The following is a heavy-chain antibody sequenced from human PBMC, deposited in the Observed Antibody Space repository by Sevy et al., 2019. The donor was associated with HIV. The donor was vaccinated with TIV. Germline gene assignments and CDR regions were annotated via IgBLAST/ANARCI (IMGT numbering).Heavy chain of an antibody. J-gene: IGHJ4*02. CDR2: ISAYNGNT. V-gene: IGHV1-18*01. CDR1: GYTFTSYG. Sequence: ASVKVSCKASGYTFTSYGISWVRQAPGQGLEWMGWISAYNGNTNYAQKLQGRVTMTTDTSTSTAYIELRSLRSDDTAVYYCAREGTTYYYDSSGYFLPRYFDYWGQGTLVTVSS. CDR3: AREGTTYYYDSSGYFLPRYFDY. D-gene: IGHD3-22*01.